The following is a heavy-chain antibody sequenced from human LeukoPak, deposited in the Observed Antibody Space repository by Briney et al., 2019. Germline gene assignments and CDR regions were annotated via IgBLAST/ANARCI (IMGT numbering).Heavy chain of an antibody. V-gene: IGHV3-23*01. Sequence: GGSLRLSCIVSGFTFSTYAMSWVRQAPGKGLEWVSLITATGGSTYYADSVKGRFTISRDNSKNTLYLQMNSLRAEDTAVYYCAKDILTGTAGPLDYWGQGTLVTVSS. CDR3: AKDILTGTAGPLDY. D-gene: IGHD3-9*01. J-gene: IGHJ4*02. CDR2: ITATGGST. CDR1: GFTFSTYA.